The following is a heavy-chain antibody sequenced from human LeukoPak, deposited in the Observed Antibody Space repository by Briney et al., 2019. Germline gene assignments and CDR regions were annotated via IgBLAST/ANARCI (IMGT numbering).Heavy chain of an antibody. J-gene: IGHJ4*02. CDR1: GFTFSTYS. CDR3: ARDATAHFDY. D-gene: IGHD2-15*01. Sequence: GGSLRLSCAASGFTFSTYSMHWVRQAPGKGLEWVAVISSNGRDKYYTDSVKGRFTMSRDNSKNTVDLQMNSVRAEDTAVYYCARDATAHFDYWGQGTLVTVSS. V-gene: IGHV3-30*03. CDR2: ISSNGRDK.